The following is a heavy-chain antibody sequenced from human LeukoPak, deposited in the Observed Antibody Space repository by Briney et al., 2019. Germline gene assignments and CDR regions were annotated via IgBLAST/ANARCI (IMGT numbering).Heavy chain of an antibody. CDR2: IRYDGSNK. Sequence: GESLRLSCAASGITFSSYGMHWVRQAPGKGLEWVAFIRYDGSNKYYADSVKGRFTISRDNSKNTLYLQMNSLRAEDTAVYYCAKDSKTYSGSYGVDYWGQGTLVTVSS. CDR1: GITFSSYG. V-gene: IGHV3-30*02. D-gene: IGHD1-26*01. J-gene: IGHJ4*02. CDR3: AKDSKTYSGSYGVDY.